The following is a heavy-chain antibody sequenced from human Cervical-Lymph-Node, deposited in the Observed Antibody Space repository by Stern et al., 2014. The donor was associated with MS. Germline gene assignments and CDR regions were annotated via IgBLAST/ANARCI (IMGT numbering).Heavy chain of an antibody. V-gene: IGHV3-74*02. CDR1: GFIFSGFW. CDR3: ARGHYYGMDV. CDR2: INSYGSSP. J-gene: IGHJ6*02. Sequence: EVQLVESGGGLVQPGGSLRLSCAASGFIFSGFWMHWVRQAPGKGLVWVSHINSYGSSPTYVDSGKGRFTISRDNAKNTLYLQMNSLRAEDTAVYYCARGHYYGMDVWGQGTTVTVSS.